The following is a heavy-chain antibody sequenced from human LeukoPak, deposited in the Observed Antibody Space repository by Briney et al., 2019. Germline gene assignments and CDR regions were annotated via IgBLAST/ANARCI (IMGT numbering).Heavy chain of an antibody. Sequence: RPSETLSLTCTVSGGSISSSSYYWGWIRQPPGKGLEWIGRIYTSGSTNYNPSLKSRVTMSADTSKNQFSLKLSSVTAADTAVYYCARQGSYDYVWGSYPHDAFDIWGQGTMVTVSS. CDR1: GGSISSSSYY. CDR2: IYTSGST. J-gene: IGHJ3*02. CDR3: ARQGSYDYVWGSYPHDAFDI. V-gene: IGHV4-39*07. D-gene: IGHD3-16*02.